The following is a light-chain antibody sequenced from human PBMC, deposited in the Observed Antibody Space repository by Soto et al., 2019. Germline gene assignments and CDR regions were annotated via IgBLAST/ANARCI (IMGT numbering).Light chain of an antibody. Sequence: EIVLTQSPGTLSLSPGERATLSCRASQSVSSSYLAWYQQKPGQAPRLLIYGASSRATGIPDRFSGSGSGTDFTLTISRLEPEDCAVYYCQQYGSSRTFGQGTKV. CDR1: QSVSSSY. CDR2: GAS. V-gene: IGKV3-20*01. J-gene: IGKJ1*01. CDR3: QQYGSSRT.